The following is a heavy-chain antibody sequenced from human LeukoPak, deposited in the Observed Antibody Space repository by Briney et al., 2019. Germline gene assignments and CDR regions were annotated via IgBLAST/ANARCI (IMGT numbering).Heavy chain of an antibody. CDR2: VSSYNGDT. CDR1: GYTFNNYG. J-gene: IGHJ4*02. V-gene: IGHV1-18*01. Sequence: ASVKVSCKASGYTFNNYGISWVRQAPGQGLEWMGWVSSYNGDTNYAQKFQGRVTMTTDTSTSTAYMELRSLRSDDTAVYYCARGRTVTSDYWGQGTLVTVSS. D-gene: IGHD4-17*01. CDR3: ARGRTVTSDY.